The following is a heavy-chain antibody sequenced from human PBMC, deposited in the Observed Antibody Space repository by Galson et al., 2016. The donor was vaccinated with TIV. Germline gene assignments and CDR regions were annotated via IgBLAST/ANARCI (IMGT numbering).Heavy chain of an antibody. Sequence: PALVKPTQTLTLTCTFSGFSLSTSGMCVSWIRQPPGKALEWLARIDWDDDKNYSPFLKTRLTIPKDTSKNQVVLTMSSMDPVDTATYYCARSLFSDYSGYWVDHWGQGTLVTVSS. J-gene: IGHJ4*02. CDR3: ARSLFSDYSGYWVDH. CDR1: GFSLSTSGMC. V-gene: IGHV2-70*11. CDR2: IDWDDDK. D-gene: IGHD3-22*01.